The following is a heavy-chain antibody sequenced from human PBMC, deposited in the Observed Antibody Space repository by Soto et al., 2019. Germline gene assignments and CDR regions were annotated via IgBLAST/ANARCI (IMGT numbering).Heavy chain of an antibody. CDR2: IYYIGST. V-gene: IGHV4-31*03. CDR1: GGSISSGGYY. CDR3: ARWSHYYDSSGYYYVGFDY. Sequence: QVQLQESGPGLVKPSQTLSLTCTVSGGSISSGGYYWSWIRQHPGKGLEWIGYIYYIGSTYYNPSLKSRVTISVDTSKNQFSLKLSSVTAADTAVYYCARWSHYYDSSGYYYVGFDYWGQGTLVTVSS. D-gene: IGHD3-22*01. J-gene: IGHJ4*02.